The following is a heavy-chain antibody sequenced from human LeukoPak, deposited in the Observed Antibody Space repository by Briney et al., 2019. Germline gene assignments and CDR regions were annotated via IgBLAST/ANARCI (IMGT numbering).Heavy chain of an antibody. J-gene: IGHJ5*01. Sequence: PGRSLRLSCAASGFTFSSYGMHWVRQAPGKGLEWVAVISYDGSNKYYADSVKGRFTISRDNSKNTLYLQMSSLRAEDTAVYFCAKAPREYCSSTSCPNWFDSWGQGTLVTVSS. CDR3: AKAPREYCSSTSCPNWFDS. D-gene: IGHD2-2*01. V-gene: IGHV3-30*18. CDR2: ISYDGSNK. CDR1: GFTFSSYG.